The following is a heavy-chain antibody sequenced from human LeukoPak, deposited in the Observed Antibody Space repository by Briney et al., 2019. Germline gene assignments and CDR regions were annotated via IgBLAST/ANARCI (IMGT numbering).Heavy chain of an antibody. V-gene: IGHV3-9*01. D-gene: IGHD6-13*01. CDR2: INWNGSSK. CDR3: AKEFYPSSSWYCPFDI. Sequence: SLSLSCAASGFTFDDYAMHWVRRAPGKGLEWVSGINWNGSSKGYADSVKGRFTISRDNAKNSLYLQMNNLRAEDTALYYCAKEFYPSSSWYCPFDIWGQGTMVTVSS. CDR1: GFTFDDYA. J-gene: IGHJ3*02.